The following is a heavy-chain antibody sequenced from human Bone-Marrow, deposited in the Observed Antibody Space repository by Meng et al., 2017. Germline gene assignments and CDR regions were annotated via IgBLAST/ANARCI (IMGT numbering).Heavy chain of an antibody. Sequence: SETLSLTCTVSGGSISSYYWSWIRQPPGKGLEWIRYIYYSGSTNYNPSLKSRVTISVDTSKNQFSLKLSSVTAADTAVYYCARAKRGLRWYYFDYWGQGTLVTVSS. CDR3: ARAKRGLRWYYFDY. J-gene: IGHJ4*02. D-gene: IGHD4-23*01. V-gene: IGHV4-59*12. CDR2: IYYSGST. CDR1: GGSISSYY.